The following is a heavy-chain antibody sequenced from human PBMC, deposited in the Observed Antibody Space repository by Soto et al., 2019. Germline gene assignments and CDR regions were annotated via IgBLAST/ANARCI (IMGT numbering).Heavy chain of an antibody. J-gene: IGHJ3*02. CDR3: AITSSSWYRAFDI. CDR2: ISWNSGSI. CDR1: GFTFDDYA. D-gene: IGHD6-13*01. V-gene: IGHV3-9*01. Sequence: GGSLRLSCAASGFTFDDYAMHWVRQAPGKGLEWVSGISWNSGSIGYADSVKGRFTISRDNAKNSLYLQMNSLRAEDTALYYCAITSSSWYRAFDIWGQGTMVTVSS.